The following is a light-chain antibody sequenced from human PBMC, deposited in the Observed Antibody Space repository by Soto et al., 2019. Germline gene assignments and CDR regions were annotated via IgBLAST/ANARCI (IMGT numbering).Light chain of an antibody. CDR1: QSVSSSH. Sequence: EIVLTQSPGTLSLSPGERATLSCRASQSVSSSHIAWYQQKPGQAPRLLIYGPSSRATGIPERFSGSGSGTDFTLSISRLEPEDFAVYYCHQFANSPQTFGHGTKVEIK. CDR2: GPS. J-gene: IGKJ1*01. CDR3: HQFANSPQT. V-gene: IGKV3-20*01.